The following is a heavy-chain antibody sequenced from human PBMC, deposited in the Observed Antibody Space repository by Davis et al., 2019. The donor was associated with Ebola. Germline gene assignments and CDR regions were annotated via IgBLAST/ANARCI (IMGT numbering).Heavy chain of an antibody. CDR2: ISSSSSYI. Sequence: GESLKISCAASGFTFSSYSMNWVRQAPGKGLEWVSSISSSSSYIYYADSVKGRFTISRDNAKNSLYLQMNSLRAEDTAVYYCARVTITGGAFDIWGQGTMVTVSS. CDR3: ARVTITGGAFDI. J-gene: IGHJ3*02. V-gene: IGHV3-21*01. D-gene: IGHD5-24*01. CDR1: GFTFSSYS.